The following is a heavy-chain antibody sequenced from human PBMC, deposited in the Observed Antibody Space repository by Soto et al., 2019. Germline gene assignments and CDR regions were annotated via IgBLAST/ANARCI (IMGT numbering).Heavy chain of an antibody. D-gene: IGHD6-19*01. V-gene: IGHV4-61*01. J-gene: IGHJ4*02. Sequence: SETLSLTCTVSGGSFSSGSCYWSWIRQPPGKGLEWIGYIHNSGTTNYNASLESRVTMSVDTSKNQFSLKLSSVTAADTARYYCARLLRHISEAGTGVYWGQGTLVTVSS. CDR1: GGSFSSGSCY. CDR2: IHNSGTT. CDR3: ARLLRHISEAGTGVY.